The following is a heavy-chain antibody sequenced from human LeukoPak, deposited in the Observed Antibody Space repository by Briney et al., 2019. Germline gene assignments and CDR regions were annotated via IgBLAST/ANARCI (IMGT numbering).Heavy chain of an antibody. CDR1: GFTFSSYG. Sequence: GGSLRLSCAASGFTFSSYGMHWVRQAPGKGLEWVAFIRYDGSKKYYADSVKGRFTISRDNSKNTLYLQMNSLRAEDTAVYYCATSLTGPLDYWGQGTLVTVSS. J-gene: IGHJ4*02. V-gene: IGHV3-30*02. CDR2: IRYDGSKK. CDR3: ATSLTGPLDY. D-gene: IGHD3-9*01.